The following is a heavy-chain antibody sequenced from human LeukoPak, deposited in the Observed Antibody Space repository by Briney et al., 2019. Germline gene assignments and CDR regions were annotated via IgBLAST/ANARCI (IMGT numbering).Heavy chain of an antibody. CDR2: IHYSGST. J-gene: IGHJ3*02. V-gene: IGHV4-59*08. D-gene: IGHD3-22*01. CDR3: ARHDPIISKIVGERAFDI. Sequence: SETLSLTSPVSGGSISSYYWSWIRHPPGKGLEWIGYIHYSGSTSYNPSLESRVTISLDTSENQFSLKLSSVTAADTAVYYCARHDPIISKIVGERAFDIWGQGTMVTVSS. CDR1: GGSISSYY.